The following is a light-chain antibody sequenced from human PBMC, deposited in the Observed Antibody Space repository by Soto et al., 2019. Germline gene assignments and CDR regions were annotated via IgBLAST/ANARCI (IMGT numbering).Light chain of an antibody. V-gene: IGKV3-15*01. CDR2: NSF. Sequence: EIVLTQSPGTLSVSQGERASLSCRASGSIRTNLAWYQQKPGQAPRLLIYNSFSRATGIPARVSGSGSGTEFTLTISSLQFEDVAVYYCQQYNEWPLTFGGWTKVEIK. CDR1: GSIRTN. J-gene: IGKJ4*01. CDR3: QQYNEWPLT.